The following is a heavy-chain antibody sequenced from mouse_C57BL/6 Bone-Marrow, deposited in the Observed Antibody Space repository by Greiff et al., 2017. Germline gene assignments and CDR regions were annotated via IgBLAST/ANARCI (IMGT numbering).Heavy chain of an antibody. J-gene: IGHJ3*01. CDR2: IDPENGET. CDR1: GFNIKDYY. V-gene: IGHV14-2*01. Sequence: VQLQQSGAELVKPGASVKLSCTASGFNIKDYYMHWVKQRTEQGLEWIGRIDPENGETKYAPNFQGKATITADTSSNTAYLQLSSLSSEDTAVYYCARPFAYWGQGTLVTVSA. CDR3: ARPFAY.